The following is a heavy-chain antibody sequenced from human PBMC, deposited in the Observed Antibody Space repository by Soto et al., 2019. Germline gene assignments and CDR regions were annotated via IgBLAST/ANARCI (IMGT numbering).Heavy chain of an antibody. CDR1: GGSISGANYY. J-gene: IGHJ4*02. D-gene: IGHD6-25*01. Sequence: QVQLQESGPGLVKPSQTLSLTCTVSGGSISGANYYWSWIRQRPGKGLEWIGYIYYSGSTYYNPSLKSRVSTSVDTSKNQFSLKLTSVTVADTAVYYCARIGDGYNPAAFDSWGQGTLVTVSS. CDR2: IYYSGST. CDR3: ARIGDGYNPAAFDS. V-gene: IGHV4-31*03.